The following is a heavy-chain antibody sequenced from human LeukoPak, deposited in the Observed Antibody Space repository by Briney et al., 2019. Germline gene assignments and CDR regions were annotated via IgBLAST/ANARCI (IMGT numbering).Heavy chain of an antibody. CDR2: IYYSGST. J-gene: IGHJ3*01. D-gene: IGHD3-22*01. CDR1: GGSISSYY. CDR3: ARGPGGYDTSGYAFDL. V-gene: IGHV4-59*01. Sequence: SETLSLTCTVSGGSISSYYWSWIRQPPGKGLEWIGYIYYSGSTNYNPSLKSRVTISVDMSKNQFSLKLSSVTAADTAVYYCARGPGGYDTSGYAFDLWGQGTMVTVSS.